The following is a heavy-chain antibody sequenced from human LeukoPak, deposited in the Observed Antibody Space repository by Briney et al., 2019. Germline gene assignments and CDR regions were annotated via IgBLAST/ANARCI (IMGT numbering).Heavy chain of an antibody. D-gene: IGHD2-2*01. CDR2: IYYSGST. CDR3: ARIYPIIGYCSSTSCPASFDI. Sequence: SETLSLTCTVSGDSISTTIYYWGWIRQPPGRGLESIGSIYYSGSTYYNPSLKSRATILVDTSRNQFSLKLSSVTAADTAVYYCARIYPIIGYCSSTSCPASFDIWGQGTMVTVSS. J-gene: IGHJ3*02. V-gene: IGHV4-39*07. CDR1: GDSISTTIYY.